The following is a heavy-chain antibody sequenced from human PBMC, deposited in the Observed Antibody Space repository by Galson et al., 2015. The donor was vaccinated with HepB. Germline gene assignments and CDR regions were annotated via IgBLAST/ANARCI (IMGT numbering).Heavy chain of an antibody. D-gene: IGHD3-22*01. CDR1: GFTFSSYA. V-gene: IGHV3-30*04. J-gene: IGHJ4*02. CDR3: ARGGTMIVVVHGLGY. CDR2: ISYDGSNK. Sequence: SLRLSCAASGFTFSSYAMHWVRQAPGKGLEWVAVISYDGSNKYYADSVKGRFTISRDNSKNTLYLQMNSLRAEGTAVYYCARGGTMIVVVHGLGYWGQGTLVTVSS.